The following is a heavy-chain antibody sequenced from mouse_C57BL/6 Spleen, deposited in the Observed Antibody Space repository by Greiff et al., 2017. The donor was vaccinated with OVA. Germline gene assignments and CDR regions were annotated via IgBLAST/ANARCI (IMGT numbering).Heavy chain of an antibody. D-gene: IGHD2-2*01. CDR2: IDPSDSYT. V-gene: IGHV1-69*01. J-gene: IGHJ2*01. CDR1: GYTFTSYW. CDR3: ARSPSNGYYCDY. Sequence: VQLQQSGAELVMPGASVKLSCKASGYTFTSYWMHWVKQRPGQGLEWIGEIDPSDSYTNYNQKFKGKSTLTVDKSSSTAYMQLSSLTSEDSAVYCCARSPSNGYYCDYWVQGTTLTVSS.